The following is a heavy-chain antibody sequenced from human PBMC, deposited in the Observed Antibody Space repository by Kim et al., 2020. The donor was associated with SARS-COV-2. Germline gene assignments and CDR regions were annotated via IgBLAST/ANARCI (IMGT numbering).Heavy chain of an antibody. Sequence: GGSLRLSCAASGFTFSSYSMNWVRQAPGKGLEWVSSISSSSSYIYYADSVKGRFTISRDNAKNSLYLQMNSLRAEDTAVYYCARVTFIAAAGTSSSDYWGQGTLVTVSS. J-gene: IGHJ4*02. CDR1: GFTFSSYS. V-gene: IGHV3-21*01. CDR3: ARVTFIAAAGTSSSDY. CDR2: ISSSSSYI. D-gene: IGHD6-13*01.